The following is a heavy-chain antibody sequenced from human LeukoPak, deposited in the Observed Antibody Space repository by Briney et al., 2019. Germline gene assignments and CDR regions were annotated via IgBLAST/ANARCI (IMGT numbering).Heavy chain of an antibody. J-gene: IGHJ4*02. D-gene: IGHD3-16*01. CDR2: FDPEDGET. V-gene: IGHV1-24*01. Sequence: GASVKVSCKASGYTLTELSMHWVRQAPGKGLEWMGGFDPEDGETIYAQKFRGRVTMTEDTSTDTAYMELSSLRSEGTAAYYCATVLGESSFDYWGQGTLVTVSS. CDR1: GYTLTELS. CDR3: ATVLGESSFDY.